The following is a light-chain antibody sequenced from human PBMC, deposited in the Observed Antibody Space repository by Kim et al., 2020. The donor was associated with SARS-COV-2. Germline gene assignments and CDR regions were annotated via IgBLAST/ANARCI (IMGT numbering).Light chain of an antibody. CDR1: KLGDKY. V-gene: IGLV3-1*01. J-gene: IGLJ3*02. CDR3: QAWDSSTFWV. CDR2: QAS. Sequence: SYELTQPPSVSVSPGQTASITCSGDKLGDKYACWYQQKPGQSPVLVIYQASKRPSGIPERFSGSNSGNTATLTISGTQAMDEADYYCQAWDSSTFWVFGG.